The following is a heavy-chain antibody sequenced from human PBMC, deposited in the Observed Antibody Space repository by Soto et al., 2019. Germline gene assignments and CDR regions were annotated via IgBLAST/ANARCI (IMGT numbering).Heavy chain of an antibody. CDR2: ISYDGSNK. D-gene: IGHD4-17*01. CDR3: AKCCDYGEVDY. V-gene: IGHV3-30*18. J-gene: IGHJ4*02. Sequence: HPGGSLRLSCAASGFTFSSYGMHWVRQAPGKGLEWVAVISYDGSNKYYADSVKGRFTISRDNSKNTLYLQMNSLRAEDTAVYYCAKCCDYGEVDYWGQGTLVTVSS. CDR1: GFTFSSYG.